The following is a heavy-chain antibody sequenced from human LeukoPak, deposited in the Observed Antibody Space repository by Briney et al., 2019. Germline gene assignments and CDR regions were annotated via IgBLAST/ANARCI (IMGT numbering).Heavy chain of an antibody. J-gene: IGHJ3*02. D-gene: IGHD6-13*01. CDR2: ISSSGSTI. CDR1: GFTFSDYY. V-gene: IGHV3-11*01. Sequence: GGSLRLSCAASGFTFSDYYMSWVRQAPGKGLEWVSYISSSGSTIYYADSVKGRFTISRDNAKNSLYLQMNSLRAEDTAVYYCAREGIAAATAFDIWGQGTMVTVSS. CDR3: AREGIAAATAFDI.